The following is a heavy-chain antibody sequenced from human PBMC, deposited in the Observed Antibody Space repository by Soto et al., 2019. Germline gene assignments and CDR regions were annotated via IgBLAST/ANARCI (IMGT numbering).Heavy chain of an antibody. CDR3: APNSFDAFDI. CDR2: ISSSSYI. V-gene: IGHV3-21*01. D-gene: IGHD7-27*01. CDR1: GFTFSSYS. Sequence: GGSLRLSCAASGFTFSSYSMNWVRQAPGKGLEWASSISSSSYIYYADSVKGRFTISRDNAKNSLYLQMNSLRAEDTAVYYCAPNSFDAFDIWGQGTMVTVSS. J-gene: IGHJ3*02.